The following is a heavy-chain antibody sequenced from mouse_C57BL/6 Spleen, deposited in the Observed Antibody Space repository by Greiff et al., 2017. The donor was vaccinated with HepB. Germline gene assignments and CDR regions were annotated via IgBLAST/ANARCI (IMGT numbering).Heavy chain of an antibody. CDR2: IYPGDGDT. V-gene: IGHV1-82*01. J-gene: IGHJ2*01. Sequence: VQLQQSGPELVKPGASVKISCKASGYAFSSSWMNWVKQRPGKGLEWIGRIYPGDGDTNYNGKFKGKATLTADKSSSTADMQLSSLTSEDSAVYICAKEGYYYGSSPHYVDYWGQGTTLTVAS. CDR3: AKEGYYYGSSPHYVDY. D-gene: IGHD1-1*01. CDR1: GYAFSSSW.